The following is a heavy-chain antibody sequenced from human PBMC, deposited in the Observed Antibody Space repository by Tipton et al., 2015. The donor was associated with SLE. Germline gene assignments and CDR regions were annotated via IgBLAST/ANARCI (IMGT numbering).Heavy chain of an antibody. CDR1: GGSISSYY. D-gene: IGHD3-3*01. J-gene: IGHJ4*02. V-gene: IGHV4-59*01. Sequence: ESLRLSCTVSGGSISSYYWSWIRQPPGKGLEWIGYIYYSGSTNYNPSLKSRVTISVDTSKNQFSLKLSSVTAADTAVYYCARAPSQYYDFGYWGQGTLVTVSS. CDR3: ARAPSQYYDFGY. CDR2: IYYSGST.